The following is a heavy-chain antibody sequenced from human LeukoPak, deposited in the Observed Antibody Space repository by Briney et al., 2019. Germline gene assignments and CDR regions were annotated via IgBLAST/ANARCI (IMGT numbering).Heavy chain of an antibody. CDR1: GGSINRGGYY. Sequence: PSQTLSLTCTVSGGSINRGGYYWSWIRQHPGKGLEWIGYIYYSGSTYYNPSLKSRVTISVDTSENQFSLKLTSVTAADTAVYYCARGYYYDSSGYPYYFDYWGQGTLVTVSS. V-gene: IGHV4-30-4*08. D-gene: IGHD3-22*01. CDR3: ARGYYYDSSGYPYYFDY. CDR2: IYYSGST. J-gene: IGHJ4*02.